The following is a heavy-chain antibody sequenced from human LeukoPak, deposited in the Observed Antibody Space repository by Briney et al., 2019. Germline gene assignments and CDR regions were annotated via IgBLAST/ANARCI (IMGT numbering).Heavy chain of an antibody. CDR1: GFTFSSDD. J-gene: IGHJ4*02. Sequence: GGSLRLSCAASGFTFSSDDMNWVRQAPGKGLEWVSGISGNGYSTHYADSVEGRFTISRDNSKNTLSLQMNSLRAEDTAVYYCAKVNWCSASCADAWGQGTLVTVSS. V-gene: IGHV3-23*01. CDR2: ISGNGYST. CDR3: AKVNWCSASCADA. D-gene: IGHD2-2*01.